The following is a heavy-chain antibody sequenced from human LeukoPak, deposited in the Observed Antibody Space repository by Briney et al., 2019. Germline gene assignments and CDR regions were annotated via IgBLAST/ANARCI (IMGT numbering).Heavy chain of an antibody. CDR3: VSGDSSGYYGY. CDR2: IYYSGST. CDR1: GGSISSYY. V-gene: IGHV4-59*08. D-gene: IGHD3-22*01. Sequence: SETLSLTCTVSGGSISSYYWSWIRQPPGKGLEWIGYIYYSGSTNYNPSLKSRVTISVDTSKNQFSLKLSSVTAADTAVYYCVSGDSSGYYGYWGQGTLVTVSS. J-gene: IGHJ4*02.